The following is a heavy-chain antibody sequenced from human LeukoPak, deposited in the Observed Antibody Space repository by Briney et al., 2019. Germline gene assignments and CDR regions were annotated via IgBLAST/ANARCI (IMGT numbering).Heavy chain of an antibody. CDR1: GYTFTGYY. V-gene: IGHV1-2*02. CDR3: ARGTPAAPPHLS. CDR2: INPNSGGT. J-gene: IGHJ4*02. Sequence: GASVKVSCKASGYTFTGYYMHWVRQAPGQGLEWMGWINPNSGGTNYAQKFHGRVTMTRDTSITTTYMELSRLRSDDTAVYYCARGTPAAPPHLSWGQGTLLTVSS. D-gene: IGHD6-25*01.